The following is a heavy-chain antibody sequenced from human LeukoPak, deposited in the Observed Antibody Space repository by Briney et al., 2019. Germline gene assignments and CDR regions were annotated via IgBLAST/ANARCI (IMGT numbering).Heavy chain of an antibody. CDR2: IYSGGTT. Sequence: GGSLRLSCAAFGFNVSSYYMNWVRQAPGKGLEWVSVIYSGGTTHYADSVRGRFSISRHNSKNTLYLQMNSLGTEDTAVYYCARDRGRWDLHDWGQGTLVTVSS. D-gene: IGHD1-26*01. V-gene: IGHV3-53*04. CDR1: GFNVSSYY. CDR3: ARDRGRWDLHD. J-gene: IGHJ4*02.